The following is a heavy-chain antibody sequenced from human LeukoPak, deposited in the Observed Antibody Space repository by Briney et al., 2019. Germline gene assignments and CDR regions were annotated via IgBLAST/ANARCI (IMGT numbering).Heavy chain of an antibody. Sequence: QSGGSLRLSCAASGFTFSSYAMHWVRQAPGKGLEYVSAISNGGGSTHYANSVKGRFTISRDNSKNTLYLQMGSLRAEDTAVYYCARPYYDIWSAYVYWGQGTLVTVSS. CDR3: ARPYYDIWSAYVY. J-gene: IGHJ4*02. CDR2: ISNGGGST. V-gene: IGHV3-64*01. CDR1: GFTFSSYA. D-gene: IGHD3-3*01.